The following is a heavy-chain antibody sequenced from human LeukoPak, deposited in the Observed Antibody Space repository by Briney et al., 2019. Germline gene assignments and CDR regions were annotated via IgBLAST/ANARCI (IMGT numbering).Heavy chain of an antibody. J-gene: IGHJ6*03. CDR1: GGSISSYY. V-gene: IGHV4-59*01. CDR3: AREGRYRYGYNEYHSYMDI. D-gene: IGHD5-24*01. Sequence: SETLSLTCTVSGGSISSYYWSWIRQPPGKGLEWIGYIYYSGSTNYNPSLKSRVTTSVGTSKNQFSLKLSSVTAAETAVYYCAREGRYRYGYNEYHSYMDIWGKGTTVTVSS. CDR2: IYYSGST.